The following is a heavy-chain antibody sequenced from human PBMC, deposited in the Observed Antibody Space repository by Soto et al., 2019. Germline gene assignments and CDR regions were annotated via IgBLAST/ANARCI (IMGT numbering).Heavy chain of an antibody. J-gene: IGHJ3*02. CDR3: ARDAKILYCSGGSCYGGAFDI. D-gene: IGHD2-15*01. Sequence: ESGGGVVQPGRSLRLSCAASGFTFSSYGMHWVRQAPGKGLEWVAVIWYDGSNKYYADSVKGRFTISRDNSKNTLYLQMNSLRAEDTAVYYCARDAKILYCSGGSCYGGAFDIWGQGTMVTVSS. CDR2: IWYDGSNK. CDR1: GFTFSSYG. V-gene: IGHV3-33*01.